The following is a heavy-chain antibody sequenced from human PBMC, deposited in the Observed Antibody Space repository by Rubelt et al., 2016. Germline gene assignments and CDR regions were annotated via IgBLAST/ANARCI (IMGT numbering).Heavy chain of an antibody. J-gene: IGHJ6*02. CDR3: ARPLGRGQFDGMDV. D-gene: IGHD3-10*01. V-gene: IGHV1-46*01. CDR1: GYTFTSYY. CDR2: INPSGGST. Sequence: QVQLVQSGAEVKKPGASVKVSCKASGYTFTSYYMHWVRQAPGQGLEWMGIINPSGGSTISAQKFQGRGTMTRDTSTSTVYMELSSLRAEDTAVYYCARPLGRGQFDGMDVWGQGTTVTVSS.